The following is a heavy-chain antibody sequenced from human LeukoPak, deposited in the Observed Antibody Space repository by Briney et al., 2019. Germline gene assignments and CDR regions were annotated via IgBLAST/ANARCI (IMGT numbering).Heavy chain of an antibody. D-gene: IGHD5-18*01. CDR3: AKDSDVDTAMVIGGGFDY. CDR1: GFTFSSYG. J-gene: IGHJ4*02. CDR2: ISYDGSNK. V-gene: IGHV3-30*18. Sequence: GSLRLSCAASGFTFSSYGMHWVRQAPGKGLEWVAVISYDGSNKYYADSVKGRFTISRDNSKNTLYLQMNSLRAEDTAVYYCAKDSDVDTAMVIGGGFDYWGQGTLVTVSS.